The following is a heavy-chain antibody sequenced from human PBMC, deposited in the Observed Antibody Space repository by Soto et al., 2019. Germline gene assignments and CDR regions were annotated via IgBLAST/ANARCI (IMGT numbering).Heavy chain of an antibody. CDR3: ATDRGGGGY. D-gene: IGHD3-10*01. J-gene: IGHJ4*02. CDR1: GFTVSNNY. Sequence: EVQLVESGGGLIQPGGSLRLSCAVSGFTVSNNYMSWVRQAPGKGLEGVSVIYSGGYTAYGDSVKGRFTISRDNSKNTLNLKMKSFGAADPAVFYGATDRGGGGYWGQGTLVTVSS. CDR2: IYSGGYT. V-gene: IGHV3-53*01.